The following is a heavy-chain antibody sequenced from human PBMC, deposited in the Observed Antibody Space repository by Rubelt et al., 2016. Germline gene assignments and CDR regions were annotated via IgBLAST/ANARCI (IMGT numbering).Heavy chain of an antibody. V-gene: IGHV3-33*01. D-gene: IGHD4-17*01. CDR3: ARGHHDYGDALAN. Sequence: QVQLVESGGGVVQPGRSLRLSCAASGFISSDHGMHWVRQAQGKGLEWVAVIWYDGGNKYYADSVQGRFTISRDNSKKPLELQMNGLGAEDTAAYYCARGHHDYGDALANWGQGTLVTVSS. J-gene: IGHJ4*02. CDR2: IWYDGGNK. CDR1: GFISSDHG.